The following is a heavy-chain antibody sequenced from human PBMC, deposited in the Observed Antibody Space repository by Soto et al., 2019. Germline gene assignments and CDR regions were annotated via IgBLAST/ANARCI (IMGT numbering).Heavy chain of an antibody. CDR3: ARWWSGSRQGFDP. D-gene: IGHD3-3*01. CDR2: IYYSGST. Sequence: QVQLQESGPGLVKPSQTLSLPCTVSGGSISSGDYYWSWIRQHPGKGLEWIGYIYYSGSTYYNPSTKSRVTTPVDTSKNQFSLKLSSVTAADTAVYYCARWWSGSRQGFDPWGQGTLVTVSS. CDR1: GGSISSGDYY. V-gene: IGHV4-31*03. J-gene: IGHJ5*02.